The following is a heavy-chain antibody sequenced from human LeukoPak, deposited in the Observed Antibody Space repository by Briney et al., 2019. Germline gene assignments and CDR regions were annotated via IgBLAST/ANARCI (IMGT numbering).Heavy chain of an antibody. D-gene: IGHD6-13*01. CDR2: INPNSGGT. CDR1: GYTFTGYY. CDR3: ARDRGPYSSSWSYYYYGKDV. Sequence: ASVKVSCKASGYTFTGYYMHWVRQAPGQGLEWMGWINPNSGGTNYAQKFQGWVTMTRDTSISTAYMELSRLRSDDTAVYYCARDRGPYSSSWSYYYYGKDVWGQGTTVTVSS. V-gene: IGHV1-2*04. J-gene: IGHJ6*02.